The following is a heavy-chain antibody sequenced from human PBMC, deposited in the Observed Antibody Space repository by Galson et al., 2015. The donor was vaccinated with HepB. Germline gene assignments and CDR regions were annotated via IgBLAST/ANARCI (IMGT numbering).Heavy chain of an antibody. CDR1: GGSFSNYA. Sequence: SVKVSCKASGGSFSNYAITWVRQAPGQGLEWMGGNIPIYGGTNYAQKFQGRVTITADESASTIYMELSNLRSGDTAVYYCARVDYSHGFGEVVFYGMDVWGQGTAVTVSS. CDR2: NIPIYGGT. D-gene: IGHD4-11*01. CDR3: ARVDYSHGFGEVVFYGMDV. V-gene: IGHV1-69*13. J-gene: IGHJ6*02.